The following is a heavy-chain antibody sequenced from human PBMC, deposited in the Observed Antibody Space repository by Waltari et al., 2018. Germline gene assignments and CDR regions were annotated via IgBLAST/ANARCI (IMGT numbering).Heavy chain of an antibody. V-gene: IGHV3-23*01. Sequence: EVQLLESGGGFVQPGGSLRLSCQASGLTSFTNAINWVRQAPGKGLEWVSSISVSEATYYADSVKGRFTISRDYSDNTVYLQMDSLRADDTAVYFCAKPFYNWDDPLHSWGQGTPVTVSS. J-gene: IGHJ1*01. CDR3: AKPFYNWDDPLHS. D-gene: IGHD1-20*01. CDR1: GLTSFTNA. CDR2: ISVSEAT.